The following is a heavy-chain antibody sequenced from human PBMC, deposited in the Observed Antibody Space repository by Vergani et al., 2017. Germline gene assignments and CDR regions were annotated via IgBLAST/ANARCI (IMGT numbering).Heavy chain of an antibody. V-gene: IGHV3-33*01. CDR3: ARDLRLLYNRFDP. Sequence: QVQLVESGGGVVQPGRSLRLSCAASGFTFNQYGMHWVRQAPGKGLEWVAVTWYDGNNKQYGESVKGRFTISRDNSKSTMYLQMNSLRDEDTGVYYCARDLRLLYNRFDPWGQGTLVTVSS. CDR1: GFTFNQYG. J-gene: IGHJ5*02. D-gene: IGHD1-14*01. CDR2: TWYDGNNK.